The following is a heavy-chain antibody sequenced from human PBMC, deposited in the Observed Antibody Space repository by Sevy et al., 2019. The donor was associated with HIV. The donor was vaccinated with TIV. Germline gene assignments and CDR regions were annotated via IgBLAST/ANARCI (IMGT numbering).Heavy chain of an antibody. Sequence: GGSLRLSCAASGFTFISYAMHWVRQAPGKGLEWVAVTSYDGSNKYYADSVKGRFTISRDNSKNTLYLQMNSLRAEDTAVYYCARDTLQWLDGTNDLDYWGQGTLVTVSS. CDR1: GFTFISYA. V-gene: IGHV3-30-3*01. CDR3: ARDTLQWLDGTNDLDY. D-gene: IGHD6-19*01. J-gene: IGHJ4*02. CDR2: TSYDGSNK.